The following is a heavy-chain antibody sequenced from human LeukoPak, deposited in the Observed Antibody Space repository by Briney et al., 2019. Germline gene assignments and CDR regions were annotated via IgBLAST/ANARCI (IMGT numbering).Heavy chain of an antibody. V-gene: IGHV4-30-4*01. CDR3: AREGSSSENWFDP. Sequence: SETLSLTCTVSGGSISSGDYYWGWIRQPPGKGLEWIGYIYYSGSTYYNPSLKSRVTISVDTSKNQFSLKLSSVTAADTAVYYCAREGSSSENWFDPWGQGTLVTVSS. CDR1: GGSISSGDYY. J-gene: IGHJ5*02. CDR2: IYYSGST. D-gene: IGHD6-6*01.